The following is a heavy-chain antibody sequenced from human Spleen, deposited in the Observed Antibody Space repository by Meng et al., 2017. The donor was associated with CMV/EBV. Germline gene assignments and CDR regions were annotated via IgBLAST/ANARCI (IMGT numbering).Heavy chain of an antibody. Sequence: GYYMHWVRQAPGQGLEWMGWINPNSGGTNYAQKFQGRVTMTRDTSIRTAYMELSRLRSDDTAVYYCARGGDIVVVPAADTRGGLIDYWGQGTLVTVSS. CDR2: INPNSGGT. J-gene: IGHJ4*02. CDR1: GYY. V-gene: IGHV1-2*02. CDR3: ARGGDIVVVPAADTRGGLIDY. D-gene: IGHD2-2*01.